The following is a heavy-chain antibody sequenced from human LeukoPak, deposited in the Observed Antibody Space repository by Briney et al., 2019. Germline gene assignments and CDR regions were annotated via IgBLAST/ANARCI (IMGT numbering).Heavy chain of an antibody. D-gene: IGHD1-26*01. J-gene: IGHJ4*02. Sequence: GGSLRLSCAASGFDFSGAYMDWVRQAPGKGLEWVGLIKNKHEHQATDYAAPVRERFIITRDDSSSTLFLQMNSLKTEDTAVYYCVTDANRILGARGTGYWGQGILVTVSS. CDR1: GFDFSGAY. V-gene: IGHV3-15*07. CDR3: VTDANRILGARGTGY. CDR2: IKNKHEHQAT.